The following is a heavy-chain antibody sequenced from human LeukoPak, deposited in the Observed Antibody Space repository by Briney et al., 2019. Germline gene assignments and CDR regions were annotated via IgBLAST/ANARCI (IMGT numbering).Heavy chain of an antibody. V-gene: IGHV3-11*05. CDR3: AKASLRYFDRGHRRVFDY. J-gene: IGHJ4*02. D-gene: IGHD3-9*01. CDR1: GFTFSDYY. Sequence: GGSLRLSCAASGFTFSDYYMSWIRQAPGKGLEWVSYISSSSSYTYYADSVKGRFTISRDNSKNTLYLQMNSLRAEDTAVYYCAKASLRYFDRGHRRVFDYWGQGTLVTVSS. CDR2: ISSSSSYT.